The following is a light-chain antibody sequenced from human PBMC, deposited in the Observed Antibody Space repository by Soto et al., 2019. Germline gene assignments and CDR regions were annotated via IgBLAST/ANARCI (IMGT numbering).Light chain of an antibody. V-gene: IGKV3-11*01. CDR1: SSVSSY. Sequence: IVLTQSPATLSLSPGERASLSCRASSSVSSYLAWYQQKPGQAPRLLIYDASNRATGIPARFSGSGSGTDFTLTISSLEPEDFAVYYCQHRSNWPWTFGQGTKVEIK. J-gene: IGKJ1*01. CDR3: QHRSNWPWT. CDR2: DAS.